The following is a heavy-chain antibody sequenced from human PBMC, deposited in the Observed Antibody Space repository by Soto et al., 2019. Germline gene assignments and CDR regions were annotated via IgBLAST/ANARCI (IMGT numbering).Heavy chain of an antibody. CDR2: IYTGGST. CDR3: ARDSHLGY. J-gene: IGHJ4*02. D-gene: IGHD7-27*01. V-gene: IGHV3-66*01. Sequence: GGSLRLSCAASGFTVSSTYINWVRQAPGKGLEWVSVIYTGGSTYYADSVKGRFTISRDNSKNTVYLQMNSLRDEHTAIYYCARDSHLGYWGQGTLVTVSS. CDR1: GFTVSSTY.